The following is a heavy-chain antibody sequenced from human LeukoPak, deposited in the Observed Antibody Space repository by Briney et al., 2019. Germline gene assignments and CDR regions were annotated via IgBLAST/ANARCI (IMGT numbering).Heavy chain of an antibody. J-gene: IGHJ4*02. CDR3: ARERGAFGY. V-gene: IGHV3-21*01. Sequence: GGSLRLSCAASGFTFSSYAMSWVRQAPGKGLEWVSSISSSSSSIFYADSVKGRFTISRDNAKNSLYLQMNSLRAEDTAVYYCARERGAFGYWGQGTLVTVSS. D-gene: IGHD5-12*01. CDR2: ISSSSSSI. CDR1: GFTFSSYA.